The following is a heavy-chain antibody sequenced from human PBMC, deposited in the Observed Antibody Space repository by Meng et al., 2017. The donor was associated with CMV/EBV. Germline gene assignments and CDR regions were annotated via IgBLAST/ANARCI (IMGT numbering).Heavy chain of an antibody. D-gene: IGHD3-3*01. Sequence: GESLKISCAASGLTFSSYGMHWVRQAPGKGLEWVAFIRYDGSNKYYADSVKGRFTISRDNSKNTLYLQMNTLRAEDTAVYYCAKEPDTYYDFWSGYYYYYYGMDVWGQGTTVTVSS. CDR2: IRYDGSNK. V-gene: IGHV3-30*02. CDR3: AKEPDTYYDFWSGYYYYYYGMDV. J-gene: IGHJ6*02. CDR1: GLTFSSYG.